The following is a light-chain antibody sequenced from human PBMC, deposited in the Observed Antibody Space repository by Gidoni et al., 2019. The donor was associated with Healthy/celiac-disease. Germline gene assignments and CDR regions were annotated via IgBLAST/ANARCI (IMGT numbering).Light chain of an antibody. Sequence: EIVLTQSPGTLSLSPGERATISFRASQSVSSSYLAWYQQKPGQAPRLLIYGASSRATGIPDRFSGSGSGTDFTLTISRLEPEDFAVYYCQQYGSSPWTFGQGTKVEIK. CDR2: GAS. CDR3: QQYGSSPWT. CDR1: QSVSSSY. V-gene: IGKV3-20*01. J-gene: IGKJ1*01.